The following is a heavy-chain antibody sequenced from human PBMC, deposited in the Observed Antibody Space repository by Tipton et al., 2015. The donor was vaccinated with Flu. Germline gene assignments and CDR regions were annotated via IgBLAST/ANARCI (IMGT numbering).Heavy chain of an antibody. CDR1: GYSISSGYY. J-gene: IGHJ4*02. CDR2: IYHSGST. Sequence: TLSLTCAVSGYSISSGYYWGWIRQPPGKGLEWIGSIYHSGSTYYNPSLKSRVTISVDTSKNQFSLKLSSVTAADTAVYYYARHSLGYDILTGYYRNYFDYWGQGTLVTVSS. V-gene: IGHV4-38-2*01. CDR3: ARHSLGYDILTGYYRNYFDY. D-gene: IGHD3-9*01.